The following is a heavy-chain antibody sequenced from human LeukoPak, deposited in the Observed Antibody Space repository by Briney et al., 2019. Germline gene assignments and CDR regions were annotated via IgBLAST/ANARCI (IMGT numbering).Heavy chain of an antibody. Sequence: SETLSLTCTVSGGSISSYYWSWIRQPAGKGLEWIGRIYTSGSTNYNPSLKSRVTMSVDTSKNQFSLRLTSVTAADTALYYCARHYSSSRGWFDPWGQGTLVTVSS. CDR2: IYTSGST. CDR1: GGSISSYY. D-gene: IGHD6-6*01. CDR3: ARHYSSSRGWFDP. V-gene: IGHV4-4*07. J-gene: IGHJ5*02.